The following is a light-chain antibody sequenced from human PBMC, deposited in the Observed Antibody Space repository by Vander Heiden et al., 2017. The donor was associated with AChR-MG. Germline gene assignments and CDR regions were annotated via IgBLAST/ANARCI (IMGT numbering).Light chain of an antibody. CDR3: QQYASSPT. Sequence: EIVLTQSPGTLSSSPGESATLSRRASQPVSSNYLAWYQQKPGQAPRLLIYGASYRATGIPDRFSGGGSGRDFTLTISRLEPEDFAVYYCQQYASSPTFGQGARLDI. CDR1: QPVSSNY. J-gene: IGKJ2*01. V-gene: IGKV3-20*01. CDR2: GAS.